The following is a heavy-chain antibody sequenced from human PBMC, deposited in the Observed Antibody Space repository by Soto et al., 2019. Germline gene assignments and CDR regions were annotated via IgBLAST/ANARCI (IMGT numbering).Heavy chain of an antibody. CDR3: TTSDDYYGSGSYWGLRDWFDP. D-gene: IGHD3-10*01. Sequence: GGSLRLSCAASGFTFSNAWMSWVRQAPGKGLEWVGRIKSKTDGGTTDYAAPVKGRFTISRDDSKNTLYLQMNSLKTEDTAVYYCTTSDDYYGSGSYWGLRDWFDPWGQGTLVTVSS. CDR1: GFTFSNAW. CDR2: IKSKTDGGTT. J-gene: IGHJ5*02. V-gene: IGHV3-15*01.